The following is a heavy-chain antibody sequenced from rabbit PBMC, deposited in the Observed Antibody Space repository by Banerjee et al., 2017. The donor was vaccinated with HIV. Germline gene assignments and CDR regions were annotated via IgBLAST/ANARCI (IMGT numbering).Heavy chain of an antibody. V-gene: IGHV1S45*01. D-gene: IGHD8-1*01. CDR3: ARDTGSSFSTYGMDL. CDR2: VDGDDGET. Sequence: QEQLVESGGGLVKPGASLTLTCTASGFSFSSGYDMCWVRQAPGKGLEWIGCVDGDDGETYYASWAKGRFTISKTSSTTVTLQMTSLTVADTATYFCARDTGSSFSTYGMDLWGPGTLVTVS. CDR1: GFSFSSGYD. J-gene: IGHJ6*01.